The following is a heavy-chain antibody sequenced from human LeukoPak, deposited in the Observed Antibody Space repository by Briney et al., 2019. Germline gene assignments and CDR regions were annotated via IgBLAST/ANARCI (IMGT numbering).Heavy chain of an antibody. CDR3: ARQEVYCSSTSCYARGYSYGTFFDY. V-gene: IGHV4-39*01. CDR2: IYYRGFT. D-gene: IGHD2-2*01. CDR1: GGSIAISSYY. Sequence: SETLSLTCTVSGGSIAISSYYWGWIRQPPGKGLEWIVSIYYRGFTYYNPSLRSRVTISIDTSKNQFSLKLTSVTAADTAVYYCARQEVYCSSTSCYARGYSYGTFFDYWGQGTLVTVSS. J-gene: IGHJ4*02.